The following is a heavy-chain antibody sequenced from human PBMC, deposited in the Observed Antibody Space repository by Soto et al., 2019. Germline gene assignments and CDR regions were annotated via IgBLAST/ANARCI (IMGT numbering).Heavy chain of an antibody. Sequence: SVKVSCKASGGTFSSYAISWVRQAPGQGLERMGGIIPIFGTANYAQKFQGRVTITADESTSTAYMELSSLRSEDTAVYYCAREGRYCTNGVCFPGGYYYYGMDVWGQGTTVTVSS. CDR3: AREGRYCTNGVCFPGGYYYYGMDV. D-gene: IGHD2-8*01. CDR1: GGTFSSYA. V-gene: IGHV1-69*13. J-gene: IGHJ6*02. CDR2: IIPIFGTA.